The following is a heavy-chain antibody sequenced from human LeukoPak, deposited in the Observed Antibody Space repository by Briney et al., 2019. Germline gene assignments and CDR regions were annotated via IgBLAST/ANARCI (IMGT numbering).Heavy chain of an antibody. CDR3: ARDVPRRDGYNYRLVGVGCFDY. CDR1: GYTFTSYY. V-gene: IGHV1-46*01. D-gene: IGHD5-24*01. J-gene: IGHJ4*02. CDR2: INPSGGST. Sequence: GASVKVSCKASGYTFTSYYMHWLRQAPGQGLEWMGIINPSGGSTSYAQKFQGRVTMTRDMSTSTVYMELSSLRSEDTAVYYCARDVPRRDGYNYRLVGVGCFDYWGQGTLVTVSS.